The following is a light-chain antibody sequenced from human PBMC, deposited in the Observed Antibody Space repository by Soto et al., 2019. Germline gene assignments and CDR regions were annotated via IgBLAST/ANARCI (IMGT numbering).Light chain of an antibody. CDR1: SSDVGGYDY. Sequence: QSVLTQPASVSGSPGQSITISCTGTSSDVGGYDYVSWYQQYAGKAPKMMIYEVSNRPSGVSNRFSGSKSGNTASLTISGLQAEDEADYYCSSYRSSNTLLFGGGTKLTVL. J-gene: IGLJ2*01. CDR2: EVS. CDR3: SSYRSSNTLL. V-gene: IGLV2-14*01.